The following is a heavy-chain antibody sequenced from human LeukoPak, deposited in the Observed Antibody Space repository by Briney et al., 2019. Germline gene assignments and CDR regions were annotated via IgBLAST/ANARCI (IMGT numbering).Heavy chain of an antibody. J-gene: IGHJ4*02. V-gene: IGHV3-30*04. Sequence: GRSLRLSCAASGFTFSSYAMHWVRQAPGKGLEWVAVISYDGSNKYYADSVKGRFTISRGNSKNTLYLQMNSLRAEDTAVYYCARMGFPNWNDAPFDYWGQGTLVTVSS. CDR1: GFTFSSYA. CDR3: ARMGFPNWNDAPFDY. D-gene: IGHD1-1*01. CDR2: ISYDGSNK.